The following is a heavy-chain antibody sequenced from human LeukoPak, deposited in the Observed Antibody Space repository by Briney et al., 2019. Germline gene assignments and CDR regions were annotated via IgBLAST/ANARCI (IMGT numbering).Heavy chain of an antibody. CDR2: ISHTEGT. J-gene: IGHJ4*02. CDR1: GVSINDYY. D-gene: IGHD2-15*01. V-gene: IGHV4-34*01. Sequence: SDTVSRTYGVFGVSINDYYWSWIRQSPGKGLEWIGEISHTEGTRYNPSLESRVTMSVGTSENQLSLKLIFVTAADTAVYYCARIRCSHSGSLCYDHWGLGTLVTVSS. CDR3: ARIRCSHSGSLCYDH.